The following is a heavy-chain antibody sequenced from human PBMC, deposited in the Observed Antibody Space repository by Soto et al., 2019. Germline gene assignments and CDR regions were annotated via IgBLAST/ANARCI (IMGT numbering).Heavy chain of an antibody. D-gene: IGHD2-15*01. Sequence: PGGSLRLSCAASGFTFSSYAMSWVRQAPGKGLEWVSAISGSGGSTYYADSVKGRFTISRDNSKNTLYLQMNSLRAEDTAVYYCAKDARYCSGGSCYFFSPLHTDYFDYWGQGTLVTVSS. CDR1: GFTFSSYA. V-gene: IGHV3-23*01. CDR3: AKDARYCSGGSCYFFSPLHTDYFDY. CDR2: ISGSGGST. J-gene: IGHJ4*02.